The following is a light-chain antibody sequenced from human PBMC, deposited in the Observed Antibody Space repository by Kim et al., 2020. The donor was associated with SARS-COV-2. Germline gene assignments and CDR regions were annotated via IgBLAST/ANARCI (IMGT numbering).Light chain of an antibody. CDR1: AHPIYTNNY. Sequence: GAADTHPCVLSAHPIYTNNYPPRHQQTPAQSPRTLIYRSSSRSSGVPDRFSGCIRGNKAGLTITGAQADDECDYYCILYTGGGIWAFGGGTQLTVL. V-gene: IGLV8-61*01. J-gene: IGLJ3*02. CDR3: ILYTGGGIWA. CDR2: RSS.